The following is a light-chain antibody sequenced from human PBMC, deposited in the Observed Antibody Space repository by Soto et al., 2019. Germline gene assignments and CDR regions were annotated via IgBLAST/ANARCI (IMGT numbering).Light chain of an antibody. J-gene: IGLJ7*01. CDR3: AAWDDSLDGHVV. Sequence: QSVLTQPPSASGTPGQKVTISCSGSNSNIGSNTVSWFQQLPGRAPKLLLYKYIYRPPGVPDRFSGSKSGTSVSLAISGLQSEDEADYYCAAWDDSLDGHVVFGGGTQLTVL. V-gene: IGLV1-44*01. CDR2: KYI. CDR1: NSNIGSNT.